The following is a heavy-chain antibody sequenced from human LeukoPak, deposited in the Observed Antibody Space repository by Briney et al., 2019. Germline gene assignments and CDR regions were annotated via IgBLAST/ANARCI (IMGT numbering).Heavy chain of an antibody. D-gene: IGHD2-15*01. CDR2: ISAYNGNT. CDR3: ARDKLSLGYCSGGSCPRPYNWFDP. CDR1: GYTFTSYG. V-gene: IGHV1-18*01. J-gene: IGHJ5*02. Sequence: ASVKVSCKASGYTFTSYGIRWVRQAPGQGLEWMGWISAYNGNTHYAQELQGRVTMTTDTSTSTAYMELRSLRSDDTAVYYCARDKLSLGYCSGGSCPRPYNWFDPWGQGTLVTVS.